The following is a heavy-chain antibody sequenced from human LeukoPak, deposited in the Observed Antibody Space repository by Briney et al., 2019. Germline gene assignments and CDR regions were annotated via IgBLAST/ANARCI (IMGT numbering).Heavy chain of an antibody. Sequence: GGSLRLSCAASGFTFDDYAMYWVRHAPGKGLEWVSGISWNSGSIGYADSVKGRFTISRDNSKDTLSLQMNSLRAEDTAVYYCAKDIAQGYTFGSIEQDYWGQGTLVTVSS. CDR3: AKDIAQGYTFGSIEQDY. D-gene: IGHD5-18*01. CDR2: ISWNSGSI. CDR1: GFTFDDYA. V-gene: IGHV3-9*01. J-gene: IGHJ4*02.